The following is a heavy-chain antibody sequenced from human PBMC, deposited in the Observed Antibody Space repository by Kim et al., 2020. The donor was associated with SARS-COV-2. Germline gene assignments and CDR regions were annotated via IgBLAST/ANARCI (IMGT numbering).Heavy chain of an antibody. CDR3: ARDQGVWGSFFDY. Sequence: YAQKLQGRVTMTTDTSTSTAYMELRSLRSDDTAVYYCARDQGVWGSFFDYWGQGTLVTVSS. D-gene: IGHD3-16*01. J-gene: IGHJ4*02. V-gene: IGHV1-18*01.